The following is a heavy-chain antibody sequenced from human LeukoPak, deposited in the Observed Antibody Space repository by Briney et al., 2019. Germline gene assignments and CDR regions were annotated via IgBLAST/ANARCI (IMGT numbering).Heavy chain of an antibody. Sequence: GGSLRLSCAASGFTFSSYAMSWVRQAPGKGLEWVSAISGSGGSTYYADSVKGRFTISRDNSKNTLYLQMNSLRTDDTALYYCARGVATAGKALAYWGQGTLVTVSS. CDR2: ISGSGGST. CDR1: GFTFSSYA. D-gene: IGHD6-13*01. J-gene: IGHJ4*02. CDR3: ARGVATAGKALAY. V-gene: IGHV3-23*01.